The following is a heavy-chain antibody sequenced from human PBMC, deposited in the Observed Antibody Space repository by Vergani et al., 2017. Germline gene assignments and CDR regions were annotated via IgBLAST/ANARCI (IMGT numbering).Heavy chain of an antibody. J-gene: IGHJ4*02. CDR3: ARADGYNLEPNYYFDY. V-gene: IGHV1-18*01. CDR1: GYSFINYG. CDR2: VSPYNGNT. Sequence: QSQLVQSGDEVKKPGASVKVSCKTSGYSFINYGISWVRQAPGQGLEWLGWVSPYNGNTNYGQKIQGRVTITADESTSTAYMELSSLRSEDTAVYYCARADGYNLEPNYYFDYWGQGTLVTVSS. D-gene: IGHD5-24*01.